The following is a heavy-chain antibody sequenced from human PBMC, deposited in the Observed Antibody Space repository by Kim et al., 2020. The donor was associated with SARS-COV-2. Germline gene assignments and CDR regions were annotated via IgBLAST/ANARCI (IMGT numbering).Heavy chain of an antibody. J-gene: IGHJ4*02. CDR2: ISWNSGSI. Sequence: GGSLRLSCAASGFTFGDYAMHWVRQAPGKGLEWVSGISWNSGSIGYADSVKGRFTISRDNAKNSLYLQMNSLRAEDTALYYCAKDIPADDYYDSSGYYSAGGFDYWGQGTLVTVSS. CDR1: GFTFGDYA. CDR3: AKDIPADDYYDSSGYYSAGGFDY. V-gene: IGHV3-9*01. D-gene: IGHD3-22*01.